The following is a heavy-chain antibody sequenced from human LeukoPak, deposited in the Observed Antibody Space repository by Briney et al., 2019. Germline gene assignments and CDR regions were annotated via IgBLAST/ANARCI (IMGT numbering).Heavy chain of an antibody. D-gene: IGHD2-2*01. CDR1: GGSITSYY. J-gene: IGHJ5*02. Sequence: SETLSLTCSVSGGSITSYYWSWIRQPPGKGLEWIGYISSSGITNHNPSLKSRVTMSVDTSKNQFSLKLSSVTAADTAVYYCASGGYCGSTTCYPNWFDPWGQGTLVTVSS. CDR3: ASGGYCGSTTCYPNWFDP. V-gene: IGHV4-59*01. CDR2: ISSSGIT.